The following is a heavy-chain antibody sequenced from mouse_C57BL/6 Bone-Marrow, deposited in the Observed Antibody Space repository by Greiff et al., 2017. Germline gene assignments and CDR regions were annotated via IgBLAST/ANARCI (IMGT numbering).Heavy chain of an antibody. CDR1: GYTFTSYD. CDR2: SYPRDGST. J-gene: IGHJ1*03. Sequence: QVQLQQSGPELVKPGASVKLSCKASGYTFTSYDINWVKQRPGQGLEWIGWSYPRDGSTKYNEKFKGKATLTVDKSSSTAYMELHSLTSEDSAVYFCARLEFYGSSGDWYFDVWGTGTTVTVSS. V-gene: IGHV1-85*01. D-gene: IGHD1-1*01. CDR3: ARLEFYGSSGDWYFDV.